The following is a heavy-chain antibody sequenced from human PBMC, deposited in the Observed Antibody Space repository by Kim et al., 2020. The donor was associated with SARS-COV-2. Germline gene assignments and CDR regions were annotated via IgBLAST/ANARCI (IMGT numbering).Heavy chain of an antibody. J-gene: IGHJ4*02. CDR2: SGDT. V-gene: IGHV1-2*02. Sequence: SGDTKYAQKFQGRVTMTRDTSINTVYMDLSGLRSDDTAVYYCARDSDPDYWGQGTLVTVSS. CDR3: ARDSDPDY.